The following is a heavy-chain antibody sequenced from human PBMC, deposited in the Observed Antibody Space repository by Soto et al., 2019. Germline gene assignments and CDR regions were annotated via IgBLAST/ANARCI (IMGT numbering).Heavy chain of an antibody. V-gene: IGHV4-59*01. CDR2: IYYSGST. CDR3: ATVVKRRHYYGSGSYYWFDP. CDR1: GGSISSYY. J-gene: IGHJ5*02. D-gene: IGHD3-10*01. Sequence: SETLSLTCTVSGGSISSYYWSWIRQPPGKGLEWIGYIYYSGSTNYNPSLKSRVTISVDTSKNQFSLKLSSVTAADTAVYYCATVVKRRHYYGSGSYYWFDPWGQGTLVTVSS.